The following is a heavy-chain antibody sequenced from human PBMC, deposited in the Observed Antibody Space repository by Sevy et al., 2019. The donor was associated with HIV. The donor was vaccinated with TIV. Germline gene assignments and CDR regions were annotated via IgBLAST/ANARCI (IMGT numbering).Heavy chain of an antibody. D-gene: IGHD6-6*01. CDR1: GGSISRYY. CDR2: IYYSGST. V-gene: IGHV4-59*01. Sequence: SETLSLTCTVSGGSISRYYWSWIRQPPGKGLEWIGYIYYSGSTNYVPSLKIRDTISVDTSKDHFSLKVTSVTAADTAVYYCTRSSSSSYYFVYWGQGALVTVSS. CDR3: TRSSSSSYYFVY. J-gene: IGHJ4*02.